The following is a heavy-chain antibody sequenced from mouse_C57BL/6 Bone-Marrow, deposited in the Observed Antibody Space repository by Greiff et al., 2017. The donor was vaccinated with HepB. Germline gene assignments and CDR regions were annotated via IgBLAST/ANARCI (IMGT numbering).Heavy chain of an antibody. CDR3: ARVYYYGSSYGAMDY. D-gene: IGHD1-1*01. V-gene: IGHV3-3*01. CDR1: GFSINSDCY. Sequence: QSGPSLVRPSQTLSLTCTVTGFSINSDCYWIWIRQFPGNKLEYIGYTFYSGITYYNPSLESRTYITRDTSKNQFSLKLSSVTTEDTATYYCARVYYYGSSYGAMDYWGQGTSVTVSS. J-gene: IGHJ4*01. CDR2: TFYSGIT.